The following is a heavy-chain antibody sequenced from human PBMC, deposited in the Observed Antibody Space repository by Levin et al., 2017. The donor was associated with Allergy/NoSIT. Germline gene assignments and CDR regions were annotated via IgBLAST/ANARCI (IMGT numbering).Heavy chain of an antibody. CDR3: ARARATSGTVDV. D-gene: IGHD1-26*01. V-gene: IGHV3-72*01. Sequence: PGGSLRLSCAASGFTFSDYYMDWVRQAPGKGLEWVGRTKNKANSYTTQYAASVRGRFTVSRDDSKNSLYLQMNSLKTEDTAVYFCARARATSGTVDVWGQGTMVTVSS. J-gene: IGHJ3*01. CDR1: GFTFSDYY. CDR2: TKNKANSYTT.